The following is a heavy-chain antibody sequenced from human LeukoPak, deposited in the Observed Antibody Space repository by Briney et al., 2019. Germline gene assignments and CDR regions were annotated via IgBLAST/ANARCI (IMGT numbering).Heavy chain of an antibody. CDR3: AKYCGYSSSWYKLGFDY. CDR2: ISSSGGST. CDR1: GFTFSTYA. V-gene: IGHV3-23*01. J-gene: IGHJ4*02. Sequence: PGGSLRLSCAASGFTFSTYAMSWVRQAPGKGLEGVSAISSSGGSTYYADSVKGRFTISRDNSKNTLYLQMNSLRAEDTAVYYCAKYCGYSSSWYKLGFDYWGQGTLVTVSS. D-gene: IGHD6-13*01.